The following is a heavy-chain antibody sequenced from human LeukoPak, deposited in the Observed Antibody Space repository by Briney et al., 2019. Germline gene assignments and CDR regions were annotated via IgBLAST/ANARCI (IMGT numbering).Heavy chain of an antibody. CDR3: VKDEDLYSPTWYLFED. CDR2: ITSSGAST. CDR1: GFTFSSYA. Sequence: GGSLRLSCAASGFTFSSYAMTWVRQAPGKGLEWVSGITSSGASTYYAASVKGRFTVSRDNSENTLYLQINNLSADDTGTYYCVKDEDLYSPTWYLFEDWGQGTLVTVSS. D-gene: IGHD5-12*01. J-gene: IGHJ4*02. V-gene: IGHV3-23*01.